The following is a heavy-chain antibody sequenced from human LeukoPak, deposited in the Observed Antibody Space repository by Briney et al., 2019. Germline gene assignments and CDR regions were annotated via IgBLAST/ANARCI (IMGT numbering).Heavy chain of an antibody. CDR1: GFTFSSYG. CDR3: ARDESSSWTWDY. CDR2: IWYDGSNK. Sequence: GGSLRLSCAASGFTFSSYGMPWARQAPGKGLEWVAVIWYDGSNKYYADSVKGRFTISRDNSKNTLYLQMNSLRAEDTAVYHCARDESSSWTWDYWGQGTLVTVSS. D-gene: IGHD6-13*01. V-gene: IGHV3-33*01. J-gene: IGHJ4*02.